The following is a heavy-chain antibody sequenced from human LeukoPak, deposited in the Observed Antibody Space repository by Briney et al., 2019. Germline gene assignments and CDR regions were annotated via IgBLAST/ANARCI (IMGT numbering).Heavy chain of an antibody. D-gene: IGHD5-18*01. Sequence: GGSLRLSCAASGFTFSSYGMHWVRQAPGKGLEWVAVIWYDGSNKYYADSVKGRFTISRDNSKNTLYLQMTSLRAEDTAVYYCAKDYIGYSYGIFDYWGQGTLVTVSS. CDR1: GFTFSSYG. J-gene: IGHJ4*02. V-gene: IGHV3-33*06. CDR2: IWYDGSNK. CDR3: AKDYIGYSYGIFDY.